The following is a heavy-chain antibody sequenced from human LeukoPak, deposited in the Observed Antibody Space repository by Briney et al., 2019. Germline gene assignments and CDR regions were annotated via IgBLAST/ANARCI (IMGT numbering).Heavy chain of an antibody. Sequence: PGGSLRLSCAASGFTFSSYSMNWVRQAPGKGLEWVSSISSSSSYIYYADSVKGRFTISRDNSKNTLYLQMNSLRAEDTAVYYCAKGYWGWPFDYWGQGTLVTVSS. J-gene: IGHJ4*02. CDR1: GFTFSSYS. V-gene: IGHV3-21*04. D-gene: IGHD7-27*01. CDR2: ISSSSSYI. CDR3: AKGYWGWPFDY.